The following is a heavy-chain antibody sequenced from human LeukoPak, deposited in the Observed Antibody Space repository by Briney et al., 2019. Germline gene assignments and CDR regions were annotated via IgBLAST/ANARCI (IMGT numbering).Heavy chain of an antibody. V-gene: IGHV4-34*01. CDR3: AQGVAAAYTCYYMDV. CDR2: INHSGST. Sequence: SETLSLTCAVYGGSFSGYYWRWVRQPPGKGLEWIGEINHSGSTNYNPSLKSRVTTSVDTSKNQFSLKLKSVTAADTAGYYCAQGVAAAYTCYYMDVWCKGTTVIVSS. J-gene: IGHJ6*03. D-gene: IGHD6-13*01. CDR1: GGSFSGYY.